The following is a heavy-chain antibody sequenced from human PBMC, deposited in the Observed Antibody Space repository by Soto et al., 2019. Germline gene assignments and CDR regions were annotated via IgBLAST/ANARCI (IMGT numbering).Heavy chain of an antibody. D-gene: IGHD3-9*01. J-gene: IGHJ4*02. Sequence: ASLKVSCNTSGFTFSSYAIVWVRHTPGDGLELMGWINAGNGNTKYSQKFQGRVTITRDTSASTAYMELSSLRSEDTAVYYCARNLMDYDILTGYYMAYYFEYWGQGTLVTVSS. V-gene: IGHV1-3*01. CDR3: ARNLMDYDILTGYYMAYYFEY. CDR1: GFTFSSYA. CDR2: INAGNGNT.